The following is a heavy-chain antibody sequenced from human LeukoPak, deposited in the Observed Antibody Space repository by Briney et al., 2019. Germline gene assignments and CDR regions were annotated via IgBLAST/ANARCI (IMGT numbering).Heavy chain of an antibody. CDR2: INSGGSRT. CDR1: GFTFSDYW. CDR3: ARSNQADDC. V-gene: IGHV3-74*01. Sequence: GGSLRLSCAASGFTFSDYWMHWVRQVPGKGLVWGSRINSGGSRTTYADSVKGRFTISRDNAKNTLYLQMDSLRAEDTGVYYCARSNQADDCWGQGTLVTVSS. J-gene: IGHJ4*02. D-gene: IGHD1-14*01.